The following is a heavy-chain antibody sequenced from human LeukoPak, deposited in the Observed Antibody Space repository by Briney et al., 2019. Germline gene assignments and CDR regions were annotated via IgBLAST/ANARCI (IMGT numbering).Heavy chain of an antibody. CDR3: ASFGVVAGSDY. CDR1: GYIFTSYW. V-gene: IGHV5-51*01. J-gene: IGHJ4*02. CDR2: IYPGDSDT. D-gene: IGHD3-3*01. Sequence: GESLQISCKGSGYIFTSYWIGWVRQLPGKGLEWMGIIYPGDSDTRYSPSFQGQVTISADKSISTAYLQWSSLKASDTAMYYCASFGVVAGSDYWGQGTLVTVSS.